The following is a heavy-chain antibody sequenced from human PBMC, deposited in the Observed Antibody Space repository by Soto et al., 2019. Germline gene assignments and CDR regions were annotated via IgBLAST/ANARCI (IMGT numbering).Heavy chain of an antibody. CDR2: ISSSSSTI. CDR3: ARDPAIHLPLTGPFDY. J-gene: IGHJ4*02. V-gene: IGHV3-48*02. Sequence: GGSLRLSCAASGFTFSSYSMNWVRQAPGKGLEWVSYISSSSSTIYYADSVKGRFTISRDNAKNSLYLQMNSLRDEDTAVYYCARDPAIHLPLTGPFDYWGQGTLVTVSS. D-gene: IGHD7-27*01. CDR1: GFTFSSYS.